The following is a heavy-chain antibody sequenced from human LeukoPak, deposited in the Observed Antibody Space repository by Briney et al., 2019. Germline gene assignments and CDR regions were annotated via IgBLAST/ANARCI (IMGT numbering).Heavy chain of an antibody. CDR3: ARDLRSGSTAAAGGGNY. CDR2: IKQDGSGK. J-gene: IGHJ4*02. CDR1: GFTFSSYW. V-gene: IGHV3-7*01. Sequence: GRSLRLSCAASGFTFSSYWMSWVRQAPGKGLEWGANIKQDGSGKYYADSVKGRFTISRDNAKNSLYLQMNSLRAEDTAVYYCARDLRSGSTAAAGGGNYWGQGTLVTVSS. D-gene: IGHD3-16*01.